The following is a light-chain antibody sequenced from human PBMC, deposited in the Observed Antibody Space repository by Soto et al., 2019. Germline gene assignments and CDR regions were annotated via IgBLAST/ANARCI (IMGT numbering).Light chain of an antibody. J-gene: IGKJ1*01. CDR3: QQYDTSPT. V-gene: IGKV3-20*01. CDR1: QTVSSSS. Sequence: EIVLTQSPGTLSLSPGERATLSCRASQTVSSSSLAWYQQKPGQAPRLLIFGASTRAIGIPDRFSGSGSGTDFTLTISRLEPGDFGVYFCQQYDTSPTFGQGTKVDIK. CDR2: GAS.